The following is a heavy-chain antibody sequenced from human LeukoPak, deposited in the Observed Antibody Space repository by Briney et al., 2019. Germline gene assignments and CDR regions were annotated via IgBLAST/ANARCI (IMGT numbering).Heavy chain of an antibody. CDR1: GFTFGSYA. V-gene: IGHV3-23*01. D-gene: IGHD3-10*01. J-gene: IGHJ5*02. CDR3: AKYGSGSYYPNWFDP. CDR2: ISGSGGST. Sequence: PGGSLRLSCAASGFTFGSYAMSWVRQAPGKGLEWVSAISGSGGSTYYADSVKGRFTISRDNSKNTLYLQMNSLRAEDTAVYYCAKYGSGSYYPNWFDPWGQGTLVTVSS.